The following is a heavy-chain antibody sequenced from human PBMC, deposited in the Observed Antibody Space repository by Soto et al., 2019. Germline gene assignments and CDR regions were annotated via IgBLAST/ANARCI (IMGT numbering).Heavy chain of an antibody. CDR1: GFTFISYA. V-gene: IGHV3-23*01. Sequence: GSLRLACAASGFTFISYAMSWGLQAPGKGLEWVSAISGSGGSTYYADSVKGRFTISRDNSKNTLYLQMNSLRAEDTAVYYCAKDRRGYCSGGPTSWGQGTLVTVSS. D-gene: IGHD2-15*01. CDR3: AKDRRGYCSGGPTS. CDR2: ISGSGGST. J-gene: IGHJ4*02.